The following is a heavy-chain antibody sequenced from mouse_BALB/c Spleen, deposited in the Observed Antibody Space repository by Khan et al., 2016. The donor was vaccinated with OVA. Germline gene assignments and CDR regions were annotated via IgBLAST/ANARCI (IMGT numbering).Heavy chain of an antibody. Sequence: QVQLQQSGAELVRPGVSVKISCKGSGYTFTDFTLHWVKQSHAMSLEWIGVISTYYGDATYNQRFKDKATMTVEKSSRTAYMELARLTSEDSAIXFCAGGGVVIRFAYWGQGTLVTVSA. V-gene: IGHV1S137*01. CDR1: GYTFTDFT. CDR2: ISTYYGDA. J-gene: IGHJ3*01. CDR3: AGGGVVIRFAY. D-gene: IGHD1-1*02.